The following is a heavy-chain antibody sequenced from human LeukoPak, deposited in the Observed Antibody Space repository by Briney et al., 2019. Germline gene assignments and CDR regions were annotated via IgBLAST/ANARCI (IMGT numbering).Heavy chain of an antibody. CDR2: IWYDGSNK. CDR1: GFTFSSYG. D-gene: IGHD2-2*01. CDR3: ASARHDIVVVPAALYGMDV. V-gene: IGHV3-33*01. J-gene: IGHJ6*02. Sequence: GRSLRLFCAASGFTFSSYGMHWVRQAPGKGLEWVAVIWYDGSNKYYADSVKGRFTISRDNSKNTLYLQMNSLRAEDTAVYYCASARHDIVVVPAALYGMDVWGQGTTVTVSS.